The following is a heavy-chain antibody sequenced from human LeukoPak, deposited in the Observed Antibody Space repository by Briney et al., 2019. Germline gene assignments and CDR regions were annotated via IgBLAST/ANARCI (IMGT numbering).Heavy chain of an antibody. J-gene: IGHJ4*02. Sequence: SGGSLRLSCAASGFTFSSYAMSWVRQAPGKGLEWVSAISGSGGSTYYADSVKGRFTISRDNSKNTPYLQMNSLRAEDTAVYYCATSAGLRGSYQYWGQGTLVTVSS. CDR1: GFTFSSYA. CDR3: ATSAGLRGSYQY. D-gene: IGHD1-26*01. V-gene: IGHV3-23*01. CDR2: ISGSGGST.